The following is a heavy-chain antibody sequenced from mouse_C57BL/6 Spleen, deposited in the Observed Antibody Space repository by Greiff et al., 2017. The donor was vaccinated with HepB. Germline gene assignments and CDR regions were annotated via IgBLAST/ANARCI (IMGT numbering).Heavy chain of an antibody. D-gene: IGHD2-4*01. Sequence: VQLQQSGPELVKPGASVKMSCKASGYTFTDYNMHWVKQSHGKSLEWIGYINPNNGGTSYNQKFKSKATLTVDKPSSTAYMQLSSLTSEDSAVYYCARSNYDPFAYWGQGTLVTVSA. CDR2: INPNNGGT. J-gene: IGHJ3*01. CDR1: GYTFTDYN. V-gene: IGHV1-22*01. CDR3: ARSNYDPFAY.